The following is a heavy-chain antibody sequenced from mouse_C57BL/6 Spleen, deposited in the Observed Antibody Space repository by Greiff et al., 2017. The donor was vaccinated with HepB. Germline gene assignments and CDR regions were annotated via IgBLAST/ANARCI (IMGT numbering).Heavy chain of an antibody. J-gene: IGHJ2*01. CDR1: GFNIKDYY. Sequence: AQLKQSGAELVKPGASVKLSCTASGFNIKDYYMHWVKQRTEQGLEWIGRIDPEDGETKYAPKFQAKATITADTSSNTAYLQLSSLTSEDTAVYYCARSTTTVDYWGQGTTLTVSS. CDR2: IDPEDGET. CDR3: ARSTTTVDY. V-gene: IGHV14-2*01. D-gene: IGHD1-1*01.